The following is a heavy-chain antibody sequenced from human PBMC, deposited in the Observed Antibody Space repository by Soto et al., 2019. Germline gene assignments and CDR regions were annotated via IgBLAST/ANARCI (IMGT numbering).Heavy chain of an antibody. CDR1: GFTFSSDD. CDR3: AKDPIYCSSTSCYAQYYFDY. Sequence: GGSLRLSCAASGFTFSSDDMHWVRQATGKGLEWVSAIGSAGNTYYAGSVKGRFTISRENAKNSLYLQMNSLRAEDTAVYYCAKDPIYCSSTSCYAQYYFDYWGQGPLVTVSS. V-gene: IGHV3-13*01. J-gene: IGHJ4*02. CDR2: IGSAGNT. D-gene: IGHD2-2*01.